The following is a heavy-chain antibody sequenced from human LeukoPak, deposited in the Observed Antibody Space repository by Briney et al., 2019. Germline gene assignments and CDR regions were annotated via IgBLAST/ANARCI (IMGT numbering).Heavy chain of an antibody. CDR3: ARPSGYYSDDAFDI. D-gene: IGHD3-22*01. V-gene: IGHV4-59*01. CDR1: DGSMSNYY. CDR2: IYYSGST. Sequence: SETLSLTCSVSDGSMSNYYWSWIRQPPGKGLALIASIYYSGSTNYNPSLEGRVTISVDTSKNQFSLKLNSVTAADTAVYYCARPSGYYSDDAFDIWGQGTMVTVSS. J-gene: IGHJ3*02.